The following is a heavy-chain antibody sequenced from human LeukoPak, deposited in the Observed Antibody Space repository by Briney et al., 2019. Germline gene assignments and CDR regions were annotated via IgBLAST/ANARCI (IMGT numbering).Heavy chain of an antibody. CDR1: GFTFSSYA. CDR3: ARDMGRRRYYYYMDV. D-gene: IGHD3-10*01. J-gene: IGHJ6*03. CDR2: ISSSSSYI. V-gene: IGHV3-21*01. Sequence: GGSLRLSCAASGFTFSSYAMSWVRQAPGKGLEWVSSISSSSSYIYYADSVKGRFTISRDNAKNSLYLQMNSLRAEDTAVYYCARDMGRRRYYYYMDVWGKGTTVTISS.